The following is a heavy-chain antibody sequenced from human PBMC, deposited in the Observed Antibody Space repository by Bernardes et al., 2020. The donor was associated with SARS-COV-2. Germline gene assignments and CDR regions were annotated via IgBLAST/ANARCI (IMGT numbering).Heavy chain of an antibody. V-gene: IGHV3-64D*06. CDR1: GFTFSSYA. CDR3: VKGGPTPYGDYGEDFDY. Sequence: GGSLRLSCSASGFTFSSYAMHWVRQAPGKGLEYVSAISSNGGSTYYADSVKGRFTISRDNSKNTLYLQMSSLRAEDTAVYYCVKGGPTPYGDYGEDFDYWGQGTLVTVSS. J-gene: IGHJ4*02. D-gene: IGHD4-17*01. CDR2: ISSNGGST.